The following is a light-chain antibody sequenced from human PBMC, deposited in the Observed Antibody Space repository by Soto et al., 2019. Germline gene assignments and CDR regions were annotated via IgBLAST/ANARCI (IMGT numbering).Light chain of an antibody. J-gene: IGLJ2*01. CDR3: CSDAGSSTWV. V-gene: IGLV2-23*01. Sequence: QSALTQPASVSGSPGQSVTISCTGTSSDVGSYKFVSWYQQPPSKAPKLMINDGNKPPSGVSNRFAGYKAGYTASLTISGLQAEDEAYYYCCSDAGSSTWVFGGGTKLTVL. CDR1: SSDVGSYKF. CDR2: DGN.